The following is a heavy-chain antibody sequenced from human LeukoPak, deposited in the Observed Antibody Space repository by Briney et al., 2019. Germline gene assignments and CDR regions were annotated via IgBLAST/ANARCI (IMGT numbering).Heavy chain of an antibody. J-gene: IGHJ4*02. V-gene: IGHV3-7*01. CDR2: IKQDGSEK. CDR3: AREIGYSYGYCDY. CDR1: GFTFSSYG. D-gene: IGHD5-18*01. Sequence: PGGSLRLSCAASGFTFSSYGMSWVRQAPGKGLEWVANIKQDGSEKYYVDSVKGRFTISRDNAKNSLYLQMNSLRAEDTAVYYCAREIGYSYGYCDYWGQGTLVTVSS.